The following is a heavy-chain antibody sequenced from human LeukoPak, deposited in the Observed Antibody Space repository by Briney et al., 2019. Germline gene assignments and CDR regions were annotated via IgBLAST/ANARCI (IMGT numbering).Heavy chain of an antibody. CDR2: IYCSGST. V-gene: IGHV4-39*01. CDR1: GGSISSSSYY. J-gene: IGHJ4*02. D-gene: IGHD1-26*01. Sequence: SETLSLTCTVSGGSISSSSYYWGWIRQPPGKGLEWIGSIYCSGSTYYNPSLKSRVTISVDTSKNQFSLKLSSVTAADTAVYYCARATIVGAQYYFDYWGQGTLVTVSS. CDR3: ARATIVGAQYYFDY.